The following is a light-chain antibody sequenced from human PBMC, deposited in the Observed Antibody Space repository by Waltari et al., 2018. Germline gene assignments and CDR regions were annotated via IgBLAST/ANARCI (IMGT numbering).Light chain of an antibody. V-gene: IGLV3-10*01. CDR1: TLPKKY. CDR3: YSTHTSGNHRGL. Sequence: SFELTQPPSVSVSPGQTARITCSGDTLPKKYAYWFQQKSGQAPVLFIYEDNKRPSGIPGRVSGSSSGTRATLTISGAQVEDEADYYCYSTHTSGNHRGLFGGGTKLTVL. CDR2: EDN. J-gene: IGLJ2*01.